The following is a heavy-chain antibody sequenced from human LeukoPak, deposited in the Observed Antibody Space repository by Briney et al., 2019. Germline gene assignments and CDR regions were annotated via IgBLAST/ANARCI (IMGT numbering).Heavy chain of an antibody. CDR3: VKGGFLEWLTPPYDAFDI. J-gene: IGHJ3*02. Sequence: GGSLRLSCAASGFIFSSYSLSWVRQAPGKGLEWVSGIKWNSGNIGYADSVKGRFTISRDNAKNSLYLQMNSLRAEDTALYYCVKGGFLEWLTPPYDAFDIWGQGTMVTVSS. CDR1: GFIFSSYS. V-gene: IGHV3-9*01. D-gene: IGHD3-3*01. CDR2: IKWNSGNI.